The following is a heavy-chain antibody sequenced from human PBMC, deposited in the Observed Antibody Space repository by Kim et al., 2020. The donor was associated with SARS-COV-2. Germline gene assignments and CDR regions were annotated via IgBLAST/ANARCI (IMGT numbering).Heavy chain of an antibody. CDR3: ARDGLVTTVTTVDY. CDR2: ISSSSSYI. CDR1: GFTFSSYS. D-gene: IGHD4-17*01. V-gene: IGHV3-21*01. J-gene: IGHJ4*02. Sequence: GGSLRLSCAASGFTFSSYSMNWVRQAPGKGLEWVSSISSSSSYIYYADSVKGRFTISRDNAKNSLYLQMNSLRADDTAVYYCARDGLVTTVTTVDYWGQGTLVSVSS.